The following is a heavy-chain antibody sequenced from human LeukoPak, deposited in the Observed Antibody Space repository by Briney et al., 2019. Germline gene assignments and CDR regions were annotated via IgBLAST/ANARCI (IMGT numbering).Heavy chain of an antibody. D-gene: IGHD5-24*01. CDR3: ARARLEMATPGGPKLEYYYYYYMDV. V-gene: IGHV4-59*11. CDR2: IYYSGST. Sequence: PSETLSLTCTVSGGSISSHYWSWIRQPLGKGLEWIGYIYYSGSTNYNPSLKSRVTISVDTSKNQFSLKLSSVTAADTAVYYCARARLEMATPGGPKLEYYYYYYMDVWGKGTTVTVSS. J-gene: IGHJ6*03. CDR1: GGSISSHY.